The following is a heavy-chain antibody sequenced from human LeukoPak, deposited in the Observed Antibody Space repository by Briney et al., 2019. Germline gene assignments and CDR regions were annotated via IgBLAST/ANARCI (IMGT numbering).Heavy chain of an antibody. Sequence: SGGSLRLSCAASGFTFSSYNMNWVRQAPGRGLEWVSSISSSTYYIYYADSVKGRFTISRDNANNSLSLQINSLRAEDTAVYYCARDRRHYYDSSGYPTAAFDIWGQGTMITVSS. V-gene: IGHV3-21*01. J-gene: IGHJ3*02. CDR2: ISSSTYYI. D-gene: IGHD3-22*01. CDR1: GFTFSSYN. CDR3: ARDRRHYYDSSGYPTAAFDI.